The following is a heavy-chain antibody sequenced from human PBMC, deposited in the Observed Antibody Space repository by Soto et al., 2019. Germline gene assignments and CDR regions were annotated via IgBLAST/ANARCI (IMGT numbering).Heavy chain of an antibody. Sequence: QVQLVQSGAEVKKPGSSVKVSCKASGGTFSSSAISWVRQAPGQGLEWMGGIIPIFGTANYAQKFQSRVTITADEYTSTAYMELRSLRSEDTAVYYCAGRMDYYDSGGGWDWGQGTLVPVSS. J-gene: IGHJ4*02. V-gene: IGHV1-69*01. CDR3: AGRMDYYDSGGGWD. D-gene: IGHD3-22*01. CDR2: IIPIFGTA. CDR1: GGTFSSSA.